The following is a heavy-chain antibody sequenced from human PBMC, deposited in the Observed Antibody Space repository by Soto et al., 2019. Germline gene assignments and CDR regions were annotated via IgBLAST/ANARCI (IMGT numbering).Heavy chain of an antibody. D-gene: IGHD2-21*02. V-gene: IGHV3-23*01. CDR1: GFTFSSYA. Sequence: EVQLLESGGGLVQPGGSLRLSCAASGFTFSSYAMSWVRQAPGRGLEWVSAISGSGGTTYYGDSVRGRFTVSRDNSRDTLYLQMNSLRADDTALYYCASNCAGDCYTNFDYWGQGTLVTVSS. CDR3: ASNCAGDCYTNFDY. CDR2: ISGSGGTT. J-gene: IGHJ4*02.